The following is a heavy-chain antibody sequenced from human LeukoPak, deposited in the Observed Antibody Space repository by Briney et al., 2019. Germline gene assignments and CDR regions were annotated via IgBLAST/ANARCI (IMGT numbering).Heavy chain of an antibody. CDR3: ARFKALPYYYYGMDV. Sequence: ASVKVSCKASGYTFTSYGISGVRPAPGQGLEWMGWISAYNGNTNYAQKLQGRVTMTTDTSTSTAYMELRSLRSDDTAVYYCARFKALPYYYYGMDVWGQGTTVTVSS. CDR2: ISAYNGNT. CDR1: GYTFTSYG. J-gene: IGHJ6*02. V-gene: IGHV1-18*01.